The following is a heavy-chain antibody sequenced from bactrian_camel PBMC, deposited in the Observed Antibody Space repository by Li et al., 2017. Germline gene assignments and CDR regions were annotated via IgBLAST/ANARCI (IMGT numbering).Heavy chain of an antibody. CDR1: GFNFNIYA. CDR3: AATMGTRSAGTILPRDFPY. Sequence: HVQLVESGGGLVQPGGSLRLSCAASGFNFNIYAIAWVRQAPGKGLEWVSRIYSDGSNTYYADSVKGRFTISRDNAKNTVSLQMNSLKSEDTAMYYCAATMGTRSAGTILPRDFPYWGQGTQVTVS. V-gene: IGHV3S6*01. J-gene: IGHJ4*01. CDR2: IYSDGSNT. D-gene: IGHD6*01.